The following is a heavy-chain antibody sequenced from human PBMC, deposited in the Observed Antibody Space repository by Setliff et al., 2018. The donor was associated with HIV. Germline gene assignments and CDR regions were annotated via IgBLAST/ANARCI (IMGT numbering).Heavy chain of an antibody. CDR3: ASLDGSESPYIYYYKMDV. J-gene: IGHJ6*03. D-gene: IGHD3-10*01. CDR2: IYTSGRT. CDR1: GGSISSGSYY. Sequence: SETLSLTCTVSGGSISSGSYYWSWIRQPAGKGLEWIGLIYTSGRTNYNPSLKSRVKISVDTSKNQISLKLSSVTAADTAVYYCASLDGSESPYIYYYKMDVWGKGTAVTVSS. V-gene: IGHV4-61*02.